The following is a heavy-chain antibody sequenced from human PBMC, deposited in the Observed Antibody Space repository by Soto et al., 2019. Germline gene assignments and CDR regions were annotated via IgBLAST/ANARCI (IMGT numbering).Heavy chain of an antibody. D-gene: IGHD2-2*01. Sequence: EVQLLESGGGLVQPGGSLRLSCAASGFTFSSYAMNWVRQAPGKGLEWVSAISSSGDRTYYADSVKGRFTISRDNSKNTPYLQVNSQRADDTAVYYCAKSNLYCSGTSCYVFDFWGQGTLVTVSS. J-gene: IGHJ4*02. CDR2: ISSSGDRT. V-gene: IGHV3-23*01. CDR3: AKSNLYCSGTSCYVFDF. CDR1: GFTFSSYA.